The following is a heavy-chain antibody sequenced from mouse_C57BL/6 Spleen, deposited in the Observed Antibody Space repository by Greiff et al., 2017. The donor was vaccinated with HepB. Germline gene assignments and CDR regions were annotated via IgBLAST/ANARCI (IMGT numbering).Heavy chain of an antibody. Sequence: VKLMESGAELVRPGASVTLSCKASGYTFTDYEMHWVKQTPVHGLEWIGAIDPETGGTAYNQKFKRKAILTADKSSSTAYMELRSLTSEDSAVYYCTRGTITTLVPDYWGQGTTLTVSS. CDR3: TRGTITTLVPDY. CDR2: IDPETGGT. D-gene: IGHD1-1*01. V-gene: IGHV1-15*01. J-gene: IGHJ2*01. CDR1: GYTFTDYE.